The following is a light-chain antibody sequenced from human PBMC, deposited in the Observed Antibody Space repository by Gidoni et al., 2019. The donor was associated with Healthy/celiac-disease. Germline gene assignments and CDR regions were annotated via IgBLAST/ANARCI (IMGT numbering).Light chain of an antibody. CDR1: QSVSSSY. V-gene: IGKV3-20*01. CDR3: QQYGSSPSL. J-gene: IGKJ4*01. CDR2: GAS. Sequence: ILLTRSPGTLSLSPGERATLSCRASQSVSSSYLAWYQQKPGQAPRLLIYGASSRATGIPDRFSCRGSGTDFTLTISRLEPEDFAVYYCQQYGSSPSLFGGGTKVEIK.